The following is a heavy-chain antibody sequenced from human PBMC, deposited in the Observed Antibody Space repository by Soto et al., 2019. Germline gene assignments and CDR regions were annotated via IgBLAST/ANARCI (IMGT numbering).Heavy chain of an antibody. V-gene: IGHV3-33*01. CDR1: GFTFSSYG. CDR3: AREGRYYYGSGSSIRSYYYYYYMDV. D-gene: IGHD3-10*01. Sequence: QVQLVESGGGVVQPGRSLRLSCAASGFTFSSYGMHWVRQAPGKGLEWVAVIWYDGSNKYYADSVKGRFTISRDNSKNTLYLQMNSLRAEDTAVYYCAREGRYYYGSGSSIRSYYYYYYMDVWGKGTTVTVSS. J-gene: IGHJ6*03. CDR2: IWYDGSNK.